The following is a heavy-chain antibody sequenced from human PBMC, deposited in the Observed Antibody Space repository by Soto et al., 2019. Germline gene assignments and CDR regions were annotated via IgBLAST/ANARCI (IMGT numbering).Heavy chain of an antibody. CDR3: ARWWSGSRQGFDP. CDR2: INHSGST. D-gene: IGHD3-3*01. J-gene: IGHJ5*02. V-gene: IGHV4-34*01. CDR1: GGSFSVYY. Sequence: PSDTLSLTCAVYGGSFSVYYWTWIRQPPGTGLEWIGEINHSGSTNYNPSLKSRVTISVDTSKNQFSLKLTSVTAADTAVYYCARWWSGSRQGFDPWGQGTLVTVSS.